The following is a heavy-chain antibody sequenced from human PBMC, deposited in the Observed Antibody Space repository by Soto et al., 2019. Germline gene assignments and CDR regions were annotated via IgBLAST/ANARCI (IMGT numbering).Heavy chain of an antibody. CDR1: GGSISSGGYY. Sequence: SETLSLTCSVSGGSISSGGYYWSWIRQHPGKGLEWIGYIYYSGSTYYNPSLKSRVAMSLDTSKNHFSLRLNSVTAADTAVYYCARKNYDDSGAPGEPFDIWGQGTMVTVSS. CDR2: IYYSGST. CDR3: ARKNYDDSGAPGEPFDI. J-gene: IGHJ3*02. D-gene: IGHD3-22*01. V-gene: IGHV4-31*03.